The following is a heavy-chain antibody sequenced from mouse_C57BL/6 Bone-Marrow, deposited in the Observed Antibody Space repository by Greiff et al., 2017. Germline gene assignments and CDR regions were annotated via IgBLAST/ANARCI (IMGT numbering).Heavy chain of an antibody. J-gene: IGHJ4*01. Sequence: VQLQQSGAVLARPGASVKMSCKTSGYTFTSYWMHWVKQRPGQGLEWIGAIYPGNSDTSYNQKFKGKAKLTAVTSASPAYMELSRLTNEDSAVYYCTRQLRLRRYAMDYWGQGTSVTVSS. D-gene: IGHD3-2*02. CDR2: IYPGNSDT. V-gene: IGHV1-5*01. CDR3: TRQLRLRRYAMDY. CDR1: GYTFTSYW.